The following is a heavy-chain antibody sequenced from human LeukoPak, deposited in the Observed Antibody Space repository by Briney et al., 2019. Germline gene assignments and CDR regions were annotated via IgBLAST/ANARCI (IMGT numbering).Heavy chain of an antibody. D-gene: IGHD2/OR15-2a*01. CDR2: ISYDGSNK. Sequence: GGSLRLSCGASGFTFSSHWMTWVRQAPGKGLEWVAVISYDGSNKYYADSVKGRFTISRDNSKNTLYLQMNSLRAEDTAVYYCARARTLDYWGQGTLVTVSS. CDR1: GFTFSSHW. V-gene: IGHV3-30-3*01. J-gene: IGHJ4*02. CDR3: ARARTLDY.